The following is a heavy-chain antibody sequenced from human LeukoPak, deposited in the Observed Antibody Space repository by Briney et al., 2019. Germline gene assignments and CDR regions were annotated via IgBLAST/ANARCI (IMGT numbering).Heavy chain of an antibody. V-gene: IGHV1-2*06. Sequence: ASVKVSCKASGYTFTGYYMHWVRQAPGQGLEWMGRINPNSGGTNYAQKFQGRVTMTRDTSTSTVYMELSSLRSEDTAVYYCARDRIVGASMGYFDYWGQGTLVTVSS. D-gene: IGHD1-26*01. CDR3: ARDRIVGASMGYFDY. CDR2: INPNSGGT. CDR1: GYTFTGYY. J-gene: IGHJ4*02.